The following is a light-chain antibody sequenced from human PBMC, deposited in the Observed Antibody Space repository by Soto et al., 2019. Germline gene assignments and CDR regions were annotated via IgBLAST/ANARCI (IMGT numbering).Light chain of an antibody. Sequence: ENVLTQSPGTLSLSPGERATLSCRASESVSSSFLAWYQQRLGQAPRLLIYGASSRATGIPDRFSGSGSGTDFTLTTSRLEPEDFAVYYCQQYGSSPSTFGQGTKVDIK. CDR1: ESVSSSF. J-gene: IGKJ1*01. V-gene: IGKV3-20*01. CDR2: GAS. CDR3: QQYGSSPST.